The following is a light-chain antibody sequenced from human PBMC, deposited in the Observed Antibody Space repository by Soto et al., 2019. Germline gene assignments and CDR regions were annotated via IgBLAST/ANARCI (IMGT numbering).Light chain of an antibody. CDR1: QSINRY. CDR3: HQYHAWPWT. Sequence: EIVMTQSPASLSVSPRETATLSCRASQSINRYLAWYQHKPGQAPRLLIHGASTRATGVPARFSGSGSGTEFTLTITGLQSEDSAIYFCHQYHAWPWTFGQGTKVEIK. V-gene: IGKV3-15*01. CDR2: GAS. J-gene: IGKJ1*01.